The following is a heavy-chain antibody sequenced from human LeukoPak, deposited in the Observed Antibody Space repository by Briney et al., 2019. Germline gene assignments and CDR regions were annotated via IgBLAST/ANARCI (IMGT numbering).Heavy chain of an antibody. Sequence: SETLSLTCTVSGGSISSSSYYWGWIRQPPGKGLEWIGSIYYSGSTYYNPSLKSRVTISVDTSKNQFSLKLSSVTAADTAVYYCARIYDSSGHYYYYYYYMDVWGKGTTVTVSS. CDR2: IYYSGST. V-gene: IGHV4-39*07. J-gene: IGHJ6*03. CDR1: GGSISSSSYY. D-gene: IGHD3-22*01. CDR3: ARIYDSSGHYYYYYYYMDV.